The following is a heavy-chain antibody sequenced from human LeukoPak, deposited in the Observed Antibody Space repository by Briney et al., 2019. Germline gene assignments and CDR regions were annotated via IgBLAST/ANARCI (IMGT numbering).Heavy chain of an antibody. J-gene: IGHJ4*02. Sequence: GGSLRLSCAASGFTFSDHYMDWVRQAPGKGLEWVGRTRNKANSYTTEYAASVKGRFTISRDDSKNSLYLQMNSLRAEDTAVYYCASKRGGRAGFDYWGQGTLVTVSS. CDR3: ASKRGGRAGFDY. V-gene: IGHV3-72*01. CDR1: GFTFSDHY. CDR2: TRNKANSYTT. D-gene: IGHD3-10*01.